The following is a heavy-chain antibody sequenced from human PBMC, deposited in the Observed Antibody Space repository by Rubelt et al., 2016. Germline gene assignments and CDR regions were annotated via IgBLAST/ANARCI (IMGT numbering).Heavy chain of an antibody. D-gene: IGHD6-19*01. V-gene: IGHV1-3*01. CDR2: INAGNGNT. J-gene: IGHJ6*02. Sequence: YTFTSYAMHWVRQAPGQRLEWMGWINAGNGNTKYSQKFQGRVTITRDTSASTAYMELSSPRSEDTAVYYCACQGVDESGWLPNFYYYYGMDVWGQGTTVTVSS. CDR1: YTFTSYA. CDR3: ACQGVDESGWLPNFYYYYGMDV.